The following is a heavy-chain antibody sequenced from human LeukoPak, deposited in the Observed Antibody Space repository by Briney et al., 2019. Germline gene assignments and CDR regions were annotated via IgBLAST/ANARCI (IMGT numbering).Heavy chain of an antibody. CDR3: ARAPPYDFWSGPYYYYYYYMDV. CDR2: MNPNSGNT. D-gene: IGHD3-3*01. CDR1: GYTFTSYD. V-gene: IGHV1-8*01. J-gene: IGHJ6*03. Sequence: ASVKVSCKASGYTFTSYDINWVRKATGQGLEWMGWMNPNSGNTGYAQKFQGRVTMTRNTSISTAYMELSSLRSEDTAVYYCARAPPYDFWSGPYYYYYYYMDVWGKGTTVTVSS.